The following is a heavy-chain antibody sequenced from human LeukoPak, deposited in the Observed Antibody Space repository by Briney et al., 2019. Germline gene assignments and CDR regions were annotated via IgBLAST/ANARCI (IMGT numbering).Heavy chain of an antibody. D-gene: IGHD6-13*01. Sequence: TSETLSLTCTVPGGSISSYYWSWIRQPPGKGLEWIGYIYYTGSTNYNPSLKSRVTISVDTSKKQFSLKLGSVTAADTAVYYCAREGIAAAILDFWGQGTLVTVSS. CDR1: GGSISSYY. J-gene: IGHJ4*02. CDR3: AREGIAAAILDF. V-gene: IGHV4-59*01. CDR2: IYYTGST.